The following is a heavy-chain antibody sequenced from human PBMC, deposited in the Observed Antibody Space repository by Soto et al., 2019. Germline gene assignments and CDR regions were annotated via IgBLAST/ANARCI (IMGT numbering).Heavy chain of an antibody. CDR1: GGSISSSSYY. D-gene: IGHD6-6*01. J-gene: IGHJ3*02. CDR3: ARGEARLPMAFDI. Sequence: PSETLSLTCTVSGGSISSSSYYWGWIRQPPGKGLEWIGSIYYSGSTYYNPSLKSRVTISVDTSKNQFSLKLSSVTAADTAVYYCARGEARLPMAFDIWGQGTMVTVSS. V-gene: IGHV4-39*01. CDR2: IYYSGST.